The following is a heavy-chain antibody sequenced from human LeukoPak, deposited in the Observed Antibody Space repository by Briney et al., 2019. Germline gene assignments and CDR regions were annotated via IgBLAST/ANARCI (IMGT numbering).Heavy chain of an antibody. V-gene: IGHV4-59*01. CDR3: ARGNRRNDYVWASYRYSGDVFDI. J-gene: IGHJ3*02. Sequence: KPSETLSLTCTVSGGSISSYYWSWIRQPPGKGLEWIGYIYYSGSTNYNPSLTSRVTILLDTSKNQFFLTLTSVTAADTAVYYCARGNRRNDYVWASYRYSGDVFDIRGQGTMVTVSS. D-gene: IGHD3-16*02. CDR2: IYYSGST. CDR1: GGSISSYY.